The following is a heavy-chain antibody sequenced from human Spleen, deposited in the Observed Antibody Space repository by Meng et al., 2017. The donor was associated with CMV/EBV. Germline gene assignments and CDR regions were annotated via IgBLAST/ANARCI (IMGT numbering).Heavy chain of an antibody. CDR1: SGSISSSNW. J-gene: IGHJ5*02. CDR3: ASRLLPWFDP. D-gene: IGHD3-3*01. CDR2: IYHSGST. Sequence: LTCTGSSGSISSSNWWSWVRQPPGKGLEWIGEIYHSGSTNYNPSLKSRVTISVDKSKNQFSLKLSSVTAADTAVYYCASRLLPWFDPWGQGTLVTVSS. V-gene: IGHV4-4*02.